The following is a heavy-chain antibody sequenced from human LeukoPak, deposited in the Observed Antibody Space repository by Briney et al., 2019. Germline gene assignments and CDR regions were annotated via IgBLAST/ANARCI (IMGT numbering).Heavy chain of an antibody. D-gene: IGHD3-22*01. CDR2: INHSGST. CDR1: GGSFSGYY. V-gene: IGHV4-34*01. CDR3: ARVGDSRVYYFDY. J-gene: IGHJ4*02. Sequence: SETLSLTCAVYGGSFSGYYWSWIRHPPGKGLEWIGEINHSGSTNYNPSLKSRVTISVDTSKNQFSLKLSSVTAADTAVYYCARVGDSRVYYFDYWGQGTLVTVSS.